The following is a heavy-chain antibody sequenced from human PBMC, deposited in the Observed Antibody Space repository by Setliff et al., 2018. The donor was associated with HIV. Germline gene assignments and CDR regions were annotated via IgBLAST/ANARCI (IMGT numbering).Heavy chain of an antibody. D-gene: IGHD3-3*01. Sequence: SETLSLTCSVSGGSTTSGGYYWSWIRQHPGKGLEYIGYIYYSGSTYYNPSLKSRVTMSIDPSTQQFFLNVTSVTAADTAVYYCAGFSYNFWVYRFDHWGQGALVTVSS. J-gene: IGHJ4*02. V-gene: IGHV4-31*03. CDR2: IYYSGST. CDR1: GGSTTSGGYY. CDR3: AGFSYNFWVYRFDH.